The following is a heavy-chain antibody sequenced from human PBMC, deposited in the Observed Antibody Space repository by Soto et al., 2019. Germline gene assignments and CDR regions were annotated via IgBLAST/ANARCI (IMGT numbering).Heavy chain of an antibody. CDR2: IIPIFGTA. V-gene: IGHV1-69*13. D-gene: IGHD5-18*01. CDR3: ASWEGYRYGSPFDY. CDR1: GGTFSSYA. J-gene: IGHJ4*02. Sequence: SVKVSCKASGGTFSSYAISWVRQAPGQGLEWMGGIIPIFGTANYAQKFQGRVTITADESTSTAYMELSSLRSEDTAVYYCASWEGYRYGSPFDYWGQGTLVTVSS.